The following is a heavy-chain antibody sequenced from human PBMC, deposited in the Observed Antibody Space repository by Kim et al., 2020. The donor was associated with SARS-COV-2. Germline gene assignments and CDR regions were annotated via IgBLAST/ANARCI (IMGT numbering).Heavy chain of an antibody. J-gene: IGHJ2*01. Sequence: SETLSLTCTVSGGSISSSSYYWGWIRQPPGKGLEWIGSIYYSGSTYYNPSLKSRVTISVDTSKNQFSLKLSSVTAADTAVYYCARNTLLAYCGGDCYSGWYFDLWGRGTLVTVSS. CDR1: GGSISSSSYY. CDR3: ARNTLLAYCGGDCYSGWYFDL. V-gene: IGHV4-39*01. CDR2: IYYSGST. D-gene: IGHD2-21*02.